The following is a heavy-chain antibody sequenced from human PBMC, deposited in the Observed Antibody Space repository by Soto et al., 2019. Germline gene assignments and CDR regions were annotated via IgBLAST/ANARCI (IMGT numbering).Heavy chain of an antibody. CDR1: GFTLSGYA. V-gene: IGHV3-64*01. D-gene: IGHD6-6*01. J-gene: IGHJ6*03. CDR3: ARHARPDFYYMHV. CDR2: ISSNGVGT. Sequence: EAQLAESGGGLAQPGGSPRLSCAAAGFTLSGYAMDWVRQAPGKGLEYVSGISSNGVGTYYANSVQGRFTISRDNSKTTVYLQMGSLSPEDMAVYYCARHARPDFYYMHVWGKGATVTVFS.